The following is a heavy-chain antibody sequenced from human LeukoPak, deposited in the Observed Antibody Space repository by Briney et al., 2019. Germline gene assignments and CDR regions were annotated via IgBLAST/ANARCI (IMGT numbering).Heavy chain of an antibody. CDR2: ISGDGGST. CDR3: VQGEEVYCCGSSFFSVYFRH. D-gene: IGHD2-15*01. CDR1: GFTFDDYA. J-gene: IGHJ4*02. Sequence: GGSLRLSCSASGFTFDDYAMHWVRQAPGKGLEWVSLISGDGGSTYYADSVKGRITISTDNSKNSLYLQMNGLRTEDTALCYGVQGEEVYCCGSSFFSVYFRHWGKGTLVSVSS. V-gene: IGHV3-43*02.